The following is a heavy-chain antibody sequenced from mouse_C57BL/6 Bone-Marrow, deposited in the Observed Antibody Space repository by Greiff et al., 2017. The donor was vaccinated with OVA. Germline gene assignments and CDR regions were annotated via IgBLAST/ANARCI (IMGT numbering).Heavy chain of an antibody. CDR2: IYPGSGNT. CDR3: AREGYYGHYAMDY. CDR1: GYTFTDYY. J-gene: IGHJ4*01. V-gene: IGHV1-76*01. D-gene: IGHD1-1*01. Sequence: VKLVESGAELVRPGASVKLSCKASGYTFTDYYINWVKQRPGQGLEWIARIYPGSGNTYYNEKFKGKATLTAEKSSSTAYMQLSSLTSEDSAVYFCAREGYYGHYAMDYWGQGTSVTVSS.